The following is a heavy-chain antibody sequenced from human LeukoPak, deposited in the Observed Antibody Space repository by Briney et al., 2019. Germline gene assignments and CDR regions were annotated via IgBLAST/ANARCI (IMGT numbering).Heavy chain of an antibody. D-gene: IGHD2-2*02. Sequence: ASVKVSCKASGYTFTSYGISWVRQAPGQGLEWMGWISAYNGNTNYAQKLQGRVTMTTDTSTSTAYMKLRSLRSDDTAVYYCARIRIVVVPAAIRAHDAFDIWGQGTMVTVSS. J-gene: IGHJ3*02. CDR1: GYTFTSYG. CDR3: ARIRIVVVPAAIRAHDAFDI. V-gene: IGHV1-18*01. CDR2: ISAYNGNT.